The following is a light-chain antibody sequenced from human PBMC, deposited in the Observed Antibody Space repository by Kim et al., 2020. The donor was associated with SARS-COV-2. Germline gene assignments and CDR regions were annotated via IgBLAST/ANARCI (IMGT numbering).Light chain of an antibody. V-gene: IGLV1-47*01. J-gene: IGLJ1*01. CDR1: SSNIGSNY. Sequence: ELTQPPSASGTPGQRVTISCSGSSSNIGSNYVYWYQQLPGTAPKLLIYRNNQRPSGVPDRFSGSKSGTSASLAISGLRSEDEADYYCAAWDDSLSGHYVFGTGTKVTVL. CDR3: AAWDDSLSGHYV. CDR2: RNN.